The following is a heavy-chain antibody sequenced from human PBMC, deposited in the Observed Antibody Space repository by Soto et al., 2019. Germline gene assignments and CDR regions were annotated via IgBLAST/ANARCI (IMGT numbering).Heavy chain of an antibody. CDR1: GGSFSGYY. Sequence: QVQLQQWGAGLLKPSETLSLTCAVYGGSFSGYYWSWIRQPPGKGLEWIGEINHSGRTNYNSSLKSRVTISVDTSKNQFSLKLRSVTAADTAVYYCARDGYNYGSFDYWGQGTLVTVSS. CDR3: ARDGYNYGSFDY. CDR2: INHSGRT. V-gene: IGHV4-34*01. J-gene: IGHJ4*02. D-gene: IGHD5-18*01.